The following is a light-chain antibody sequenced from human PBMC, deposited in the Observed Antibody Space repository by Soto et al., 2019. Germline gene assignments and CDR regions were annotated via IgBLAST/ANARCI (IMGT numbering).Light chain of an antibody. V-gene: IGLV2-8*01. CDR2: ALS. CDR1: ISDVGGYNY. Sequence: QSALTQPPSASGSPGQSVTISCTGTISDVGGYNYVSWYQQNPGKAPKLIIYALSKRPSGVPDRFSGSKSGNTASLTVSGLQAEDEADYYCRSYAGSNNYVFGTGTKVTVL. CDR3: RSYAGSNNYV. J-gene: IGLJ1*01.